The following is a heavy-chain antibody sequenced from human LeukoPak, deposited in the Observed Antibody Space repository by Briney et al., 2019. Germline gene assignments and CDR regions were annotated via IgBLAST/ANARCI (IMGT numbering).Heavy chain of an antibody. CDR3: SKASGSYFGWFDP. Sequence: GGSLRLSCAASGFTFSSYAMSWVRQAPGKGLEWVSAISGSGGSTYYADSVKGRFTISRDNSKNALYLQMNSLGAEDTAVYYCSKASGSYFGWFDPWGQGTLVTVSS. J-gene: IGHJ5*02. D-gene: IGHD1-26*01. V-gene: IGHV3-23*01. CDR2: ISGSGGST. CDR1: GFTFSSYA.